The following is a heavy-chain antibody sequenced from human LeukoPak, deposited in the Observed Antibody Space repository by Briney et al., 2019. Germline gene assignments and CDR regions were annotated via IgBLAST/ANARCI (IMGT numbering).Heavy chain of an antibody. J-gene: IGHJ4*02. CDR1: GVSISSSSNY. Sequence: PSETLSLTCTVSGVSISSSSNYWGWIRQPPGKGLEWIVSISYTGSTYINPSLKSQVTISVDTSKNQFSLKLTSVTAADTAVYYCARPGSSGYFLYYFDYWGPGTLVTVSS. D-gene: IGHD3-22*01. CDR2: ISYTGST. CDR3: ARPGSSGYFLYYFDY. V-gene: IGHV4-39*01.